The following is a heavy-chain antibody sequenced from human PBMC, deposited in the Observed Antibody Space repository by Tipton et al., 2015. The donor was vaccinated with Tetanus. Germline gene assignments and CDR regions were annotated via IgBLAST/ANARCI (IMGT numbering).Heavy chain of an antibody. J-gene: IGHJ4*02. CDR1: GLSFSGYG. CDR2: VAYDGNNK. Sequence: SLRLSCATSGLSFSGYGLHWLRQAPGKGLEWVALVAYDGNNKYYADSVKGRFTISRDNSKDTLYLQMNSLRPEDTAVYYCARDGFYYGSGSYYRAFWGQGTLVTVSP. D-gene: IGHD3-10*01. CDR3: ARDGFYYGSGSYYRAF. V-gene: IGHV3-30-3*01.